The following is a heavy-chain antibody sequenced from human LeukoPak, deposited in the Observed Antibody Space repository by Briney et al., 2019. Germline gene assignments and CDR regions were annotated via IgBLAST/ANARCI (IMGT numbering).Heavy chain of an antibody. D-gene: IGHD6-19*01. CDR3: ARGPRSGHHDY. J-gene: IGHJ4*02. Sequence: PSETLSLTCSVAGGSVSSYYWSWIRQPAGKGLGWIGRIYSSGTTNYNPSLKSRVTMSLDTSKNRFSLKLSSVTAADTAVYYCARGPRSGHHDYWGQGILVTVSS. CDR2: IYSSGTT. CDR1: GGSVSSYY. V-gene: IGHV4-4*07.